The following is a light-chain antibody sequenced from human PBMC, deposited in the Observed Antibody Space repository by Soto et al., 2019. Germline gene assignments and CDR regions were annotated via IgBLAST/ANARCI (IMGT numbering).Light chain of an antibody. V-gene: IGLV2-14*03. CDR1: SSDVGAYNF. CDR3: SAYTVSRTYV. CDR2: NVD. Sequence: QSALTQPASVSGSPGQSITISCTGTSSDVGAYNFVSWHQQHPGKAPKLMIYNVDDRPSGISYRFSGSKSGNTASLTISGLQGEDEADYYCSAYTVSRTYVFGTGTKLTVL. J-gene: IGLJ1*01.